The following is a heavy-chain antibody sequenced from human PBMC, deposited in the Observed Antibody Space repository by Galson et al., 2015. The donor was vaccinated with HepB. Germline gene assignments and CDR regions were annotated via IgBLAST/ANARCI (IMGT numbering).Heavy chain of an antibody. J-gene: IGHJ4*01. CDR1: GITFNTYS. V-gene: IGHV3-21*01. CDR2: ISSSSSYI. CDR3: ATVEILVVRGGLRTKSYFDY. Sequence: SLRLSCAASGITFNTYSMNWVRQAPGKGLEWVSSISSSSSYIYYADSVKGRFTISRDNARNSLYLQMNSLRAEDTAVYHCATVEILVVRGGLRTKSYFDY. D-gene: IGHD3-10*01.